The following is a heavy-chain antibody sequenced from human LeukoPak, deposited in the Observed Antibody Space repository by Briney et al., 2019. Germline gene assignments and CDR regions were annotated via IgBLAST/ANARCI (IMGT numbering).Heavy chain of an antibody. V-gene: IGHV4-30-2*01. J-gene: IGHJ4*02. D-gene: IGHD3-10*01. CDR2: IYHSGST. CDR1: GGSISSGGYY. CDR3: ARDQDYYGSGSYGPDY. Sequence: TLSLTCTVSGGSISSGGYYWSWIRQPPGKGLEWIGYIYHSGSTYYNPSLKSRVTISVDTSKNQFSLKLSSVTAADTAVYYCARDQDYYGSGSYGPDYWGQGTLVTVSS.